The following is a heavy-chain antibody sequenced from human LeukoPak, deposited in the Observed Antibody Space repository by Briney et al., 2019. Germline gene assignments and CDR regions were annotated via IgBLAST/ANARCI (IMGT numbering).Heavy chain of an antibody. V-gene: IGHV1-24*01. CDR2: FDPEDGET. J-gene: IGHJ4*02. D-gene: IGHD6-13*01. CDR3: ATAGSASSSWPHYFDY. CDR1: GYTLTELS. Sequence: ASVKFSCKVSGYTLTELSMHWVRQAPGKGLEWMGGFDPEDGETIYAQKFQGRVTMTEDTSTDTAYMELSSLRSEDTAVYYCATAGSASSSWPHYFDYWGQGTLVTVSS.